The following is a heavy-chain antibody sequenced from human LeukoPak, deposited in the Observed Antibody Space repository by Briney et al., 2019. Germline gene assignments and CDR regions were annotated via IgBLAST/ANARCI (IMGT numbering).Heavy chain of an antibody. CDR2: ISAYNGNT. Sequence: ASVKVSCTASGYTFTSYGISWVRQAPGPGLEWMGWISAYNGNTNYAQKLQGRVTMTTDTSTSTAYMELRSLRSDDTAVYYCARDTGGYDSSGYYDYWGQGTLVTVSS. CDR1: GYTFTSYG. V-gene: IGHV1-18*01. D-gene: IGHD3-22*01. CDR3: ARDTGGYDSSGYYDY. J-gene: IGHJ4*02.